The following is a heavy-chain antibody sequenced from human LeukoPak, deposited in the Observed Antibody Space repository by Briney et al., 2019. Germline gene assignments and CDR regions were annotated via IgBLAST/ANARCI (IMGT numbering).Heavy chain of an antibody. J-gene: IGHJ5*02. CDR1: GFTFDDYA. CDR2: ISWNSGSI. CDR3: AKDISGSYGGWFDP. V-gene: IGHV3-9*01. Sequence: GGSLRLSRAASGFTFDDYAMHWVRQAPGKGLEWVSGISWNSGSIGYADSVKGRFTISRDNAKNSLYLQMNSLRAEDTALYYCAKDISGSYGGWFDPWGQGTLVTVSS. D-gene: IGHD1-26*01.